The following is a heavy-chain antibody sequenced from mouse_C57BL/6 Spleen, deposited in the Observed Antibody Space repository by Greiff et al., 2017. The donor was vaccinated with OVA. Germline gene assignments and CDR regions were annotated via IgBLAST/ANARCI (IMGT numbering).Heavy chain of an antibody. J-gene: IGHJ3*01. Sequence: EVQLQESGPGLVKPSQSLSLTCSVTGYSITSGYYWNWIRQFPGNKLEWMGYISYDGSNNYNPSLKNRISITRDTSKNQFFLKLNSVTTEDTATYYCARGYYGSFPRFAYWGQGTLVTVSA. CDR2: ISYDGSN. V-gene: IGHV3-6*01. CDR3: ARGYYGSFPRFAY. CDR1: GYSITSGYY. D-gene: IGHD1-1*01.